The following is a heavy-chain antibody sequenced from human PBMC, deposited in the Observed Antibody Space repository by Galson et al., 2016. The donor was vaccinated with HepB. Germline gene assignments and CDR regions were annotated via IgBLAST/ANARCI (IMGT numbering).Heavy chain of an antibody. CDR2: ISYDGIIS. D-gene: IGHD1-26*01. CDR3: AKERGDIFGGGYQSSLAD. Sequence: SLRLSCAASGFSFSYYGMQWVRQAPGKGLEWVAVISYDGIISYYGDSVKGRFTISRDNSKNTVYLQMNSLRAEDTAVYYCAKERGDIFGGGYQSSLADWGQGTLVTVSS. J-gene: IGHJ4*02. V-gene: IGHV3-30*18. CDR1: GFSFSYYG.